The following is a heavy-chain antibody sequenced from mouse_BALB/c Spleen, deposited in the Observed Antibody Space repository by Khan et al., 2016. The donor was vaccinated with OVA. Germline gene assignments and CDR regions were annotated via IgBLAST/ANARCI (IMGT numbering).Heavy chain of an antibody. V-gene: IGHV3-2*02. J-gene: IGHJ4*01. Sequence: EVKLLESGPGLVKPSQSLSLTCTVTGYSITSDYAWNWIRQFPGHKLEWMGYISYSGSTNYNPSLKSRISITRDTSKKQFFLQLNSVTTEDTATYYCARDGSRYYYAMDYWGQGTSVTVSS. D-gene: IGHD2-3*01. CDR2: ISYSGST. CDR3: ARDGSRYYYAMDY. CDR1: GYSITSDYA.